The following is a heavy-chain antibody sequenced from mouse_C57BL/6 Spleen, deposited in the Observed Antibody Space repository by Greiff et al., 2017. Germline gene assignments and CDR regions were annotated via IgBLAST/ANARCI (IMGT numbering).Heavy chain of an antibody. CDR2: ISDGGSYT. CDR1: GFTFISYA. D-gene: IGHD1-1*01. CDR3: ARAPLYDGSSYDYAMDY. Sequence: EVKLVESGGGLVKPGGSLKLSCAASGFTFISYAMSWVRQTPEKRLEWVATISDGGSYTYYPDNVKGRFTISRDNAKNNLYLQMSHLKSEDTAMYYCARAPLYDGSSYDYAMDYWGQGTSVTVSS. V-gene: IGHV5-4*03. J-gene: IGHJ4*01.